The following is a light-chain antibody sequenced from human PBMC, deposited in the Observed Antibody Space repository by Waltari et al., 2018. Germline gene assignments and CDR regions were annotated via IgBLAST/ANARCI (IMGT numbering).Light chain of an antibody. CDR1: QTITGSW. CDR2: GAS. J-gene: IGKJ4*01. Sequence: EIVLTQSPGTLSVSPGERVTVSCRASQTITGSWLTWYHQKPGQAPRLLIYGASNRAPGIPDRFSGSGSGTDCTLTSSRLEPEDSAVYYCQQYDGSVVTFGGGTKVEIK. V-gene: IGKV3-20*01. CDR3: QQYDGSVVT.